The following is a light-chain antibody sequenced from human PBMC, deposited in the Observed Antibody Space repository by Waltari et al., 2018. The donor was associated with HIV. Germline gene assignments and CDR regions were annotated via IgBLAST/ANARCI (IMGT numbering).Light chain of an antibody. CDR3: LLYYRGAQRYV. CDR2: STS. J-gene: IGLJ1*01. Sequence: QTVVTQEPSLTVSPGGTVTLTCASSTGAVTSGYYPKWFQPKPGQEPSALIYSTSNKPSWTPARFSGSRLGGKAALTLSGVQPEDEAEYYCLLYYRGAQRYVFGTGTKVTVL. V-gene: IGLV7-43*01. CDR1: TGAVTSGYY.